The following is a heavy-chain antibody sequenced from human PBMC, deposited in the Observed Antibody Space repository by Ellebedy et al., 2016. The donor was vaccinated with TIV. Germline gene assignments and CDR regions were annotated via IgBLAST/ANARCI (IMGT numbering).Heavy chain of an antibody. CDR1: GGTFRNFA. Sequence: ASVKVSCKASGGTFRNFAISWVRQAPGQGLEWMGRVLPILGITNYAQKFQGRVTITADTSTSTAYMELRSLRSEDTAVYYCARGVLRFLEWIKRPSYYFDYWGQGTLVTVSS. D-gene: IGHD3-3*01. J-gene: IGHJ4*02. CDR3: ARGVLRFLEWIKRPSYYFDY. V-gene: IGHV1-69*04. CDR2: VLPILGIT.